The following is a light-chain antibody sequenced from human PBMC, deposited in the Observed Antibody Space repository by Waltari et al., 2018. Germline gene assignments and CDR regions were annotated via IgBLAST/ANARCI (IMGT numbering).Light chain of an antibody. Sequence: QSVLPQPPSASGTPGQRVSIPCPGSGSNLGSNTLNWYQQLPGTAPKLLIYTNDQRPSGVPDRFSGSKSGTSASLAISGLQSEDEAEYHCAVWDDSLNGPLFAGGTKLTVL. CDR2: TND. J-gene: IGLJ2*01. V-gene: IGLV1-44*01. CDR3: AVWDDSLNGPL. CDR1: GSNLGSNT.